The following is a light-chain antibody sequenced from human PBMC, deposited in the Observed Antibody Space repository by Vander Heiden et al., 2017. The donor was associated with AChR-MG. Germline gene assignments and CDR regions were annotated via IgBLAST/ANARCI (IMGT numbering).Light chain of an antibody. CDR1: FSNIGSNT. V-gene: IGLV1-44*01. J-gene: IGLJ3*02. Sequence: QSVLTQPPSASGTPGQRITLSCSGTFSNIGSNTVNWYRQLPGTAPQLLIYSNNHRPTGIPDRFSGSKSGTSASLAISGLQSEDEGDYYCASWDDGLKGVLFGGGTKLTVL. CDR3: ASWDDGLKGVL. CDR2: SNN.